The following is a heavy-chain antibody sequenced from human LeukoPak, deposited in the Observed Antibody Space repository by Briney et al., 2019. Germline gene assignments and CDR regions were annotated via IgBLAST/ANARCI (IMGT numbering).Heavy chain of an antibody. J-gene: IGHJ1*01. Sequence: SETLSLTCTVSGASITGSGYYWGWIRQPPGKGLEWIGSIFYSGSTYYNPSLKSRVTISVDTSKNQFSLKLSSVTAADTAVYYCARRRVGARQFQHWGQGTLVTVSS. CDR1: GASITGSGYY. D-gene: IGHD6-6*01. CDR3: ARRRVGARQFQH. V-gene: IGHV4-39*07. CDR2: IFYSGST.